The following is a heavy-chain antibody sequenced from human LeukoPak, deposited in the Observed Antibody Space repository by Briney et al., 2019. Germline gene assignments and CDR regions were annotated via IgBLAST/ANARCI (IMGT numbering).Heavy chain of an antibody. V-gene: IGHV1-69*04. CDR3: ATPGVTRAFDI. D-gene: IGHD2-8*01. Sequence: SVKVSCKASGGTFSSYAISWVRQAPGQGLEWMGRIIPILGIANYAQKFQGRVTITADKSTSTAYMELSSLRSEDTAVYYCATPGVTRAFDIWGQGTMVTVSS. CDR1: GGTFSSYA. J-gene: IGHJ3*02. CDR2: IIPILGIA.